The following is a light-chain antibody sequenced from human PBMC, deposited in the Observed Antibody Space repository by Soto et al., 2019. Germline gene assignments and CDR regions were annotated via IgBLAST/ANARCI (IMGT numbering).Light chain of an antibody. J-gene: IGKJ1*01. V-gene: IGKV1-33*01. CDR1: QDISNS. CDR3: QHYHNLPLK. CDR2: HAS. Sequence: DIQLTQSPASLSASVGDRVTISCQASQDISNSINWFQHRQGKAPRLLIFHASTLETGVPSRFSGSGSGTDFTFTIGSLQPEDLATYYCQHYHNLPLKFGKGTKVDI.